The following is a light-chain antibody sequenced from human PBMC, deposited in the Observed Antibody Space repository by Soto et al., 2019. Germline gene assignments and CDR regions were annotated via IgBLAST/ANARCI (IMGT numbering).Light chain of an antibody. Sequence: IMMTQSPAMLSVSAGERATLSCRASQSVRRNLAWYEQKPGQAPRLLIYPVSTRATGIPVRFSGSGSGTEFTLTISSLQSEDFEVYYCHQYDDGPYTFGQGTKVDIK. J-gene: IGKJ2*01. CDR2: PVS. V-gene: IGKV3D-15*01. CDR1: QSVRRN. CDR3: HQYDDGPYT.